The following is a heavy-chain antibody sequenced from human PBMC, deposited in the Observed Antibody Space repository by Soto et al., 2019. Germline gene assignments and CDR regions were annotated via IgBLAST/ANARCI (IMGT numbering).Heavy chain of an antibody. CDR2: IYYRGST. CDR3: ARGTAWELLNY. Sequence: QVQLQESGPGLVKPSETLSLTCTVSGGSVSSSSHYWSWIRQPPGKGLEWIGYIYYRGSTNYNPSLKRRVTISVDTAKNQFSLNLNSVTAADTAVYYCARGTAWELLNYWGQGTLVTVSS. D-gene: IGHD1-26*01. J-gene: IGHJ4*02. CDR1: GGSVSSSSHY. V-gene: IGHV4-61*01.